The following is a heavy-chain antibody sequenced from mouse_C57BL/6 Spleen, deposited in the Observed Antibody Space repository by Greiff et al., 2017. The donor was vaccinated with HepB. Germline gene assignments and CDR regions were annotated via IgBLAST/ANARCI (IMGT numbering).Heavy chain of an antibody. CDR2: INPNNGGT. CDR1: GYTLTDYN. CDR3: ARELEY. J-gene: IGHJ3*01. V-gene: IGHV1-18*01. D-gene: IGHD4-1*01. Sequence: EVKLEESGPELVKPGASVKISCKASGYTLTDYNMDWVKQSHGKSLEWIGDINPNNGGTIYNQKFKGKATLTVDKSSSTAYMELRSLASEDTAVYYSARELEYWGQGTLVTVSA.